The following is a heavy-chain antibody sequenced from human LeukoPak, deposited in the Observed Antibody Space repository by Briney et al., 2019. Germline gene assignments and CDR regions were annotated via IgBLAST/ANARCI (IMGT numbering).Heavy chain of an antibody. Sequence: PGRPLRLSCAASGFPFSDSGMHGVPQAPGKGLEWVALISIDGSNQYYADSVKGRFTISRDNSKNTLNLQMSSLRTEDTAAYYCAKPPEVGATVGYFDYWGQGTLVTVSS. J-gene: IGHJ4*02. CDR1: GFPFSDSG. CDR2: ISIDGSNQ. V-gene: IGHV3-30*18. CDR3: AKPPEVGATVGYFDY. D-gene: IGHD1-26*01.